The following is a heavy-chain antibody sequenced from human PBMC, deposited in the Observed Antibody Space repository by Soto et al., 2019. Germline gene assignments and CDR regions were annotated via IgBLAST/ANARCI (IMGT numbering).Heavy chain of an antibody. CDR2: IDPSDSYT. CDR1: GYSFTSYW. V-gene: IGHV5-10-1*01. D-gene: IGHD5-18*01. CDR3: ARHSDSVTAPIYYYYYGMDF. Sequence: PGESLKISCKGSGYSFTSYWISWVRQMPGKGLEWMGRIDPSDSYTNYSPSFQGHVTISADKSISTAYLQWSNLKASDTAMYYCARHSDSVTAPIYYYYYGMDFRGQGTTVTVSS. J-gene: IGHJ6*02.